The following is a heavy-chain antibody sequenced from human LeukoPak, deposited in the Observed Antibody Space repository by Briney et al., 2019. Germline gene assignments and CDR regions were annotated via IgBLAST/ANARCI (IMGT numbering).Heavy chain of an antibody. CDR2: ISSSGSTI. D-gene: IGHD6-25*01. Sequence: GGSLRLSCAASGFTFSVYYMSWIPQARGEGREGVSYISSSGSTIYYADSVKGRFTISRDNAKNSLYLQMNSQRAEDTAVYYCARARGGYPNSLWDDYWGQGTLVTVSS. V-gene: IGHV3-11*04. CDR1: GFTFSVYY. CDR3: ARARGGYPNSLWDDY. J-gene: IGHJ4*02.